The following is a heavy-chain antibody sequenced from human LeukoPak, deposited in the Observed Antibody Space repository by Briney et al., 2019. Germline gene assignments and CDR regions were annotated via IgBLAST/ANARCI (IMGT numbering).Heavy chain of an antibody. CDR2: IGPAGVK. V-gene: IGHV3-13*01. J-gene: IGHJ4*02. CDR3: ARGGPAVGIAAAGTFDY. D-gene: IGHD6-13*01. CDR1: GFTFSSYD. Sequence: PGVSLRLSCAASGFTFSSYDMHWVRQAPGKGLEWVSAIGPAGVKYYPGYVKCGVTLSRENAKTSLYLQLNRLRAGDTAVYYCARGGPAVGIAAAGTFDYWGQGTLVTVSS.